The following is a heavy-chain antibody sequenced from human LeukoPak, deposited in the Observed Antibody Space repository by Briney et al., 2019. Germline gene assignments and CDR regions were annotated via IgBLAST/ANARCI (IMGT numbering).Heavy chain of an antibody. CDR2: ISAYNGNT. Sequence: ASVTVSCTASGYTFTSYGISWVRQAPGQGLEWMGWISAYNGNTNYAQKPQGRVTMTTDTSTSTAYMELRSLRSDDTAVYYCARVNVEIAFDYWGQGTLVTVSS. CDR3: ARVNVEIAFDY. J-gene: IGHJ4*02. CDR1: GYTFTSYG. D-gene: IGHD5-12*01. V-gene: IGHV1-18*01.